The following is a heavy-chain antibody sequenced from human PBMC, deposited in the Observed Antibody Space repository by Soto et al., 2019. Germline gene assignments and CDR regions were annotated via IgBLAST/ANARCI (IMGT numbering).Heavy chain of an antibody. CDR3: ASLRRLSESASYFDY. CDR2: IYAGGDT. V-gene: IGHV3-53*02. Sequence: EVQLVETGGGLIQPGGSPRLSCAASGFTVSSNYMSWVRQAPGKGLEWVSVIYAGGDTYYTDSVKGRFTISRDNSKNTLYLQMNSLRAEDTAVYYCASLRRLSESASYFDYWGQGTLVIVSS. D-gene: IGHD1-26*01. CDR1: GFTVSSNY. J-gene: IGHJ4*02.